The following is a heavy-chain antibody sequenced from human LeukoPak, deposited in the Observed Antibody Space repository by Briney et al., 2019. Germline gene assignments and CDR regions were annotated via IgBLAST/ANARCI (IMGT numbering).Heavy chain of an antibody. CDR1: GYSISSGYY. CDR3: ARVDYDILTGYSPFDY. Sequence: SETLSLTCTVSGYSISSGYYWGWIRQPPGKGLEWIGSIYHSGSTYYNPSLKSRVTISVDTSKNQFSLKLSSVTAADTAVYYCARVDYDILTGYSPFDYWGQGTLVTVSS. D-gene: IGHD3-9*01. J-gene: IGHJ4*02. V-gene: IGHV4-38-2*02. CDR2: IYHSGST.